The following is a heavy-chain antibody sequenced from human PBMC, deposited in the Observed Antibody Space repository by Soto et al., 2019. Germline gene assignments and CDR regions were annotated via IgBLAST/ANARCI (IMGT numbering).Heavy chain of an antibody. CDR1: GFTFSRNT. V-gene: IGHV3-21*01. D-gene: IGHD3-9*01. CDR3: VRDRDWAFDI. J-gene: IGHJ3*02. CDR2: ITSSGSYV. Sequence: LRLSCVTSGFTFSRNTMNWVRQAPGKGLEWVASITSSGSYVYYADSVKGRFSASRDNAKNSLSLQMDSLRPDDTAIYYCVRDRDWAFDIWGQGTMVTVSS.